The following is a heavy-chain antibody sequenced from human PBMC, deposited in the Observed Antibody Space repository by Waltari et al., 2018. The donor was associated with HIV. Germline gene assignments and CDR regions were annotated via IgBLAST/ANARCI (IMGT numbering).Heavy chain of an antibody. D-gene: IGHD2-21*02. Sequence: VPLVQSGSEVKKPGESPTLSCEASGYRATTDSLGWVRQRPGKGLGWWGIVYPGDSETRYSPSFEGQVTISVDKSIATAYLQWSSLKASDSAVYYCARPGLAYCGGDCYYHFWGQGTLVSVSS. CDR3: ARPGLAYCGGDCYYHF. CDR1: GYRATTDS. J-gene: IGHJ4*02. CDR2: VYPGDSET. V-gene: IGHV5-51*01.